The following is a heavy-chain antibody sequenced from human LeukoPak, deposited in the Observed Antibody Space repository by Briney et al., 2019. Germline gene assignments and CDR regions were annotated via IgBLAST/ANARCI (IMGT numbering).Heavy chain of an antibody. CDR3: AKGVGDPMGATTHLDY. CDR1: GGSFSGYY. J-gene: IGHJ4*02. V-gene: IGHV3-23*01. CDR2: ISASGGTP. Sequence: PSETLSLTCAVYGGSFSGYYWSWVRQAPGKGLEWVSTISASGGTPYLADSVKGRFTISRDNSKNTLYLQMNSLRAADTAVYYCAKGVGDPMGATTHLDYWGQGILVTVSS. D-gene: IGHD1-26*01.